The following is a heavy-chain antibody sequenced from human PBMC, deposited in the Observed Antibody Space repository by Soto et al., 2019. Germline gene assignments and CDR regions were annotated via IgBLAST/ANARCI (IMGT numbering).Heavy chain of an antibody. V-gene: IGHV4-39*01. D-gene: IGHD2-21*02. Sequence: PSETLSLTCTVTGDSISSRSYYWGWIRQPPWKGLEWIGSIYYSGSTYNNPSLRSRVSMSIDTSKDQFSLKLKSVTAADTALYFCARQRTSVVTQAYFDVWGPGXLVTVHS. CDR2: IYYSGST. J-gene: IGHJ4*02. CDR3: ARQRTSVVTQAYFDV. CDR1: GDSISSRSYY.